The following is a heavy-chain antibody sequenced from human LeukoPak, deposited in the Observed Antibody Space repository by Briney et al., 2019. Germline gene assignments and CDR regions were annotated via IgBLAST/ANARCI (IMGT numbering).Heavy chain of an antibody. D-gene: IGHD5-18*01. CDR3: TRQELWESYKY. Sequence: PGGSLRLSCAASGFTFSGSAMHWVRQASGKGLEWVGRIRSKANSYATAYAASVKGRFTISRDDSKNTAYLQMNSLKTEDTAVYYCTRQELWESYKYWGQGTLVTVSS. CDR1: GFTFSGSA. J-gene: IGHJ4*02. V-gene: IGHV3-73*01. CDR2: IRSKANSYAT.